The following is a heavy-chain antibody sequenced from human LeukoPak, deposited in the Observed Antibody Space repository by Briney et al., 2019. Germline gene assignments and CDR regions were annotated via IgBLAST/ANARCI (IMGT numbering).Heavy chain of an antibody. J-gene: IGHJ4*02. D-gene: IGHD6-13*01. V-gene: IGHV1-69*10. CDR1: GGTFSSYA. CDR3: ARDVGIAAAGTG. CDR2: IIPILGIA. Sequence: GASVKVSCKASGGTFSSYAISWVRQAPGQGLEWMGGIIPILGIANYAQKFQGRVTITADKSTSTAYMELSSLRSEDTAVYYCARDVGIAAAGTGWGQGTLVTVSS.